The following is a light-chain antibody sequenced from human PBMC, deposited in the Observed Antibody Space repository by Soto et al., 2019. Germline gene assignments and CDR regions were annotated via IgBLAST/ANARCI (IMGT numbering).Light chain of an antibody. CDR1: SGHSSYA. Sequence: QPVLTQSPSASASLGASVKLTCTLSSGHSSYAIAWHQQQPEKGPRYLMKLNSDGSHSKGDGIPDRFSGSSSGAERHLTISSLQSEDEADYYCQTWGTGIRVFGGGTKVTVL. CDR3: QTWGTGIRV. V-gene: IGLV4-69*01. CDR2: LNSDGSH. J-gene: IGLJ3*02.